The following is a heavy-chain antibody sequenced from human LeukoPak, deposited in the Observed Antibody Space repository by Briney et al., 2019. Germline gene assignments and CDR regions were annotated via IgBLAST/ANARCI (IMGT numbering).Heavy chain of an antibody. V-gene: IGHV3-23*01. CDR3: ARDADSSSWSMYYYYGMDV. CDR2: ISNNGGYT. D-gene: IGHD6-13*01. CDR1: GFTFSSSA. J-gene: IGHJ6*02. Sequence: GGSLRLSCAASGFTFSSSAMSWVRQAPGKGLEWVSAISNNGGYTYYADSVQGRFTISRDNAKNSLYLQMNNLRAEDTAVYYCARDADSSSWSMYYYYGMDVWGQGTTVTVSS.